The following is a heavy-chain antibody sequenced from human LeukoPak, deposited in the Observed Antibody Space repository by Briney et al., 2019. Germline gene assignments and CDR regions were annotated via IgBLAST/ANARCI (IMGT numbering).Heavy chain of an antibody. CDR2: INSDGNNT. D-gene: IGHD3-22*01. J-gene: IGHJ4*02. CDR3: ARDKLGYFDSSGDFDQ. V-gene: IGHV3-74*01. Sequence: PGGSLRLSCAASSFTFSAYWMHWVRQAPGKGLVWVSRINSDGNNTTYADSVKGRFTISRDNAKNTLFLQMNSLRAEDTAVYYCARDKLGYFDSSGDFDQWGQGTLVTVSS. CDR1: SFTFSAYW.